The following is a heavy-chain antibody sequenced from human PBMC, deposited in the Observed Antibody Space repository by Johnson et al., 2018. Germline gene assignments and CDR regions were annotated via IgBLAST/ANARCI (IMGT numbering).Heavy chain of an antibody. J-gene: IGHJ3*02. CDR1: GVTISSNA. Sequence: QVQLVESGADVKKPGSSVKVSCMASGVTISSNAISWVRQAPGQGLEWLGVILPIFGTTLYAQQLQGRVTIIADESTNTASMELSSLRSEDTALYYCAIDMGSYYGFDIWGQGTMVTVSS. D-gene: IGHD3-10*01. V-gene: IGHV1-69*01. CDR2: ILPIFGTT. CDR3: AIDMGSYYGFDI.